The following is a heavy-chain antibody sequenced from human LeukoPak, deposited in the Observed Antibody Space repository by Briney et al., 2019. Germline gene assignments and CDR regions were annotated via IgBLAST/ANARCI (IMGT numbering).Heavy chain of an antibody. CDR3: ARDLDGRAAAGTDYYYGMDV. CDR1: GGSISSGDYY. J-gene: IGHJ6*02. Sequence: SQTLSLTCTVSGGSISSGDYYWSWIRQPPGKGLEWIGYIYYSGSTYYNPSLKSRVTISVDTSKNQSSLKLSSVTAADTAVYYCARDLDGRAAAGTDYYYGMDVWGQGTTVTVSS. V-gene: IGHV4-30-4*01. CDR2: IYYSGST. D-gene: IGHD6-13*01.